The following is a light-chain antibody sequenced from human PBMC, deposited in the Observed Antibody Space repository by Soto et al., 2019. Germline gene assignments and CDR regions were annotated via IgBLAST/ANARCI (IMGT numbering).Light chain of an antibody. CDR3: QRYGSSPLFT. CDR1: QSVSSSY. CDR2: GAS. J-gene: IGKJ3*01. Sequence: EIVLTQSPGTLSLSPGERATLSCRASQSVSSSYLAWYQQKPGPAPRLLIYGASSRPTGIPDRFSGSGSGTDIPLTISRLEPEDFAVYYCQRYGSSPLFTFGPGTKVHIK. V-gene: IGKV3-20*01.